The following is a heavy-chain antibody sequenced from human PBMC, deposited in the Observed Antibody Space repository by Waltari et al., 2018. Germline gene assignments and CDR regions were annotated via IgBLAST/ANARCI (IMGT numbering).Heavy chain of an antibody. Sequence: QVQLQQWGAGLLKPSETLSLTCAVYGGSFSGYYWSWIRQPPGQGLEWIGEINHSGSTNYNPSLKSRVTISVDTSKNQFSLKLSSVTAADTAVYYCARGLSFYLGYCSGGSCRRGYFDYWGQGTLVTVSS. J-gene: IGHJ4*02. CDR3: ARGLSFYLGYCSGGSCRRGYFDY. CDR2: INHSGST. D-gene: IGHD2-15*01. V-gene: IGHV4-34*01. CDR1: GGSFSGYY.